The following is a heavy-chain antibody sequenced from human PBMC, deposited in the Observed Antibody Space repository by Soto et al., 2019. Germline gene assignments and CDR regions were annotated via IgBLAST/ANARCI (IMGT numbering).Heavy chain of an antibody. CDR1: GAALNSGNYY. V-gene: IGHV4-31*03. D-gene: IGHD2-15*01. CDR2: IYVTGAV. J-gene: IGHJ5*02. Sequence: PSETLSLTCSVSGAALNSGNYYWSWIRQVPGKGLEWIGHIYVTGAVDYNPSLRDRITISQDTSERQFSLNLRLVTAADTAVYYCARLRTATNNYRWLDPWGQGTLVTVYS. CDR3: ARLRTATNNYRWLDP.